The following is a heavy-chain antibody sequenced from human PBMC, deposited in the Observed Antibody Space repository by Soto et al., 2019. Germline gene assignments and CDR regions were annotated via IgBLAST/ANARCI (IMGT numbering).Heavy chain of an antibody. V-gene: IGHV4-34*01. D-gene: IGHD3-3*01. CDR3: ARGAVPRHYNFWRGYYFADWFDS. CDR1: GGSFGGYF. CDR2: INHSGGT. J-gene: IGHJ5*01. Sequence: SETLSLTCAVYGGSFGGYFWSWIRQPPGKGLEWIGEINHSGGTNYNPSLKSRITISLDTSKNQFSLKLSSVTAADTAVYYCARGAVPRHYNFWRGYYFADWFDSWGQGSLVTVSS.